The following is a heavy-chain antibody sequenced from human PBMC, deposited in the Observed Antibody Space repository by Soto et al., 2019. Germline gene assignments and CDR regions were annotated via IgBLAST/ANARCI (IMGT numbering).Heavy chain of an antibody. CDR1: GYNFANYW. Sequence: RGESLRISCKGSGYNFANYWIGWVRQMPGEGLEWMGVIYPGDSDVRYSPSFQGQVTISADKSISTAYLQWRTLKASDTAIYYCARVGPADLSHNGMDVWGQGTTVTVSS. V-gene: IGHV5-51*01. CDR3: ARVGPADLSHNGMDV. J-gene: IGHJ6*02. CDR2: IYPGDSDV.